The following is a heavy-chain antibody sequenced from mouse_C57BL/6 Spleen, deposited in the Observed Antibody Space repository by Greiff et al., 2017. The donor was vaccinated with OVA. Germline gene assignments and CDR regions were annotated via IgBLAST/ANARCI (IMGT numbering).Heavy chain of an antibody. J-gene: IGHJ1*03. Sequence: EVHLVESGPVLVKPGASVKMSCKASGYTFTDYYMNWVKQSHGKSLEWIGVINPYNGGTSYNQKFKGKATLTVDKSSSTAYMELNSLTSEDSAVYYCARRGASYYYGSSYYWYFDVWGTGTTVTVSS. V-gene: IGHV1-19*01. CDR2: INPYNGGT. CDR3: ARRGASYYYGSSYYWYFDV. CDR1: GYTFTDYY. D-gene: IGHD1-1*01.